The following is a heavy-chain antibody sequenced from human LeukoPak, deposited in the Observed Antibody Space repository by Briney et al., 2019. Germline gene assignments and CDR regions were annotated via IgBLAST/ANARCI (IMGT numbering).Heavy chain of an antibody. D-gene: IGHD2-2*01. V-gene: IGHV4-59*12. CDR3: ARDPHCSSTNCPFDF. CDR1: GGSISVYY. CDR2: IYYSGST. Sequence: SETLSLTCTVSGGSISVYYWSWIRQPPGKGLEWIGYIYYSGSTNYNPSLKSRVTMSLDKSKNQFSLKLSSVTAADTAVYYCARDPHCSSTNCPFDFWGQGTLVIVSS. J-gene: IGHJ4*02.